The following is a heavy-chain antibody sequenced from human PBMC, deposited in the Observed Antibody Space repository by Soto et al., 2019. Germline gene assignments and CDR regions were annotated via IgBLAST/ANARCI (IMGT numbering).Heavy chain of an antibody. Sequence: PGGSLRLSCAASGFTFSSYGMHWVRQAPGKGLEWVAVIWYDGSNKYYADSVKGRFTISRDNSKNTLYLQMNSLRAEDTAVYYCARDRVAYCGGDCYSAYWGQGTLVTVS. J-gene: IGHJ4*02. CDR1: GFTFSSYG. V-gene: IGHV3-33*01. CDR2: IWYDGSNK. CDR3: ARDRVAYCGGDCYSAY. D-gene: IGHD2-21*02.